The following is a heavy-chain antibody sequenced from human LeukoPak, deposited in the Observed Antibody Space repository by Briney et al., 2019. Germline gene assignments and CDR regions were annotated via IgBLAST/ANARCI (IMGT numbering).Heavy chain of an antibody. CDR3: ARGILSSTIFGVVIIPDAFDI. J-gene: IGHJ3*02. D-gene: IGHD3-3*01. CDR1: GGSISSYY. CDR2: IYTSGST. V-gene: IGHV4-4*07. Sequence: SETLSLTCTVSGGSISSYYWSWIRQPAGKGLEWIGRIYTSGSTNYNPSLKSRVTMSVDTSKNQFSLKLSSVTAADTAVYYCARGILSSTIFGVVIIPDAFDIWGQGTMVTVSS.